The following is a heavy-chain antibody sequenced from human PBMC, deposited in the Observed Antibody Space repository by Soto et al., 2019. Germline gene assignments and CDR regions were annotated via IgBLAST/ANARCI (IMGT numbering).Heavy chain of an antibody. Sequence: QVQLVQSGAEVKKPGASVKVSCKAAGYTFTNCALHWLRQAPGQSPEWMGWINAANGNTKYSQKLPGRVTNTRDTSASTAYMQLSSLISEDAAIYYCARVAYSGNFLSHRFDPWGKVTLVIVSS. J-gene: IGHJ5*02. V-gene: IGHV1-3*01. D-gene: IGHD1-26*01. CDR1: GYTFTNCA. CDR2: INAANGNT. CDR3: ARVAYSGNFLSHRFDP.